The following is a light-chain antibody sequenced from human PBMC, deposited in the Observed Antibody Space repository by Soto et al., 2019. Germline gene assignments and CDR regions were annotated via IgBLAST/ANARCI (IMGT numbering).Light chain of an antibody. J-gene: IGKJ1*01. CDR1: QGISSY. CDR3: QQYGRSPWT. CDR2: GAS. Sequence: DIQMTHAPSSLSAPVPHRVNLKYRASQGISSYLAWYQQQPGQAPKILIYGASSLPSGVPSRFRGSGSGTEFTLTISRLQPEDFATYYCQQYGRSPWTFGQGTKVDIK. V-gene: IGKV1-9*01.